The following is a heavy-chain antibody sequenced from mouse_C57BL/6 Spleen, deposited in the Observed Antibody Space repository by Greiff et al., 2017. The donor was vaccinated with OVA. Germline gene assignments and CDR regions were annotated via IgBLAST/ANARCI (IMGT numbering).Heavy chain of an antibody. Sequence: QVQLQQSGAELVRPGASVTLSCKASGYTFTDYEMHWVKQTPVHGLEWIGAIDPETGGTAYNHKFKGKAILTADKSSSTAYMELRSLTSKDSAVYYCTRLGDGYYRYFDVWGTGTTVTVSS. V-gene: IGHV1-15*01. D-gene: IGHD2-3*01. CDR2: IDPETGGT. CDR1: GYTFTDYE. CDR3: TRLGDGYYRYFDV. J-gene: IGHJ1*03.